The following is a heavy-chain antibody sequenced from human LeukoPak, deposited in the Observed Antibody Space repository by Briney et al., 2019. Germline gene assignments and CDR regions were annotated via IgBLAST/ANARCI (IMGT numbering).Heavy chain of an antibody. CDR3: VRGDY. V-gene: IGHV4-39*01. CDR1: GGSISSSSYD. CDR2: IYYSGST. J-gene: IGHJ4*02. Sequence: SETLSLTCTVAGGSISSSSYDWGWLRQPPGKGLEWIGIIYYSGSTYYNPSPKSRVTISLDTSKNQFSLKMSSVTAADTAVYYCVRGDYWGQGTLVTVSS.